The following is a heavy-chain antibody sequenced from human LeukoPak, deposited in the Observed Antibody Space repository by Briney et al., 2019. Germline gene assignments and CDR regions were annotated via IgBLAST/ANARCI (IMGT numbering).Heavy chain of an antibody. CDR3: AREVISRCWFPFDF. J-gene: IGHJ4*02. D-gene: IGHD3-10*01. Sequence: ASVKVSCKSSGYSFTGYYMHWVRQAPGQGLEWMGWINPNSGGTNYAQKFQGRVTMTRDTSISTAYMELSRLRSDDTTVYYCAREVISRCWFPFDFWGQGTLVTVSS. CDR1: GYSFTGYY. CDR2: INPNSGGT. V-gene: IGHV1-2*02.